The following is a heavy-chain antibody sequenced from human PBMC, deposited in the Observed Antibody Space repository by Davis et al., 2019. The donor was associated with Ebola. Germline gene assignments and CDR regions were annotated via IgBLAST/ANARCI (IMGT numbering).Heavy chain of an antibody. CDR2: ISDNGGST. D-gene: IGHD1-1*01. CDR1: GFGFSSYA. CDR3: AKGRTGGIIYGLDV. Sequence: GGSLRLSCAASGFGFSSYAMNWVRQAPGKGLEWVSIISDNGGSTNYLDTVKGRFTITRDNSKNTLYLQMNSLKAADTAVYSCAKGRTGGIIYGLDVWGKGTTVIVSS. V-gene: IGHV3-23*01. J-gene: IGHJ6*04.